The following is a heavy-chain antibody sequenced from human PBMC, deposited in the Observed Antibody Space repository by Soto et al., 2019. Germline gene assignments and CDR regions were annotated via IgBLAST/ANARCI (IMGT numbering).Heavy chain of an antibody. J-gene: IGHJ6*02. V-gene: IGHV4-39*01. CDR1: GCSISSSSYY. CDR2: IYYSGST. CDR3: ARQYCSSTSCSVRKNYYYGMDV. Sequence: QLQLQESGPGLVKPSETLSLTCTVSGCSISSSSYYWGWIRQPPGKGLEWIGSIYYSGSTYYNPSLKSRVTISVDTSKNQFSLKLSSVTAADTAVYYCARQYCSSTSCSVRKNYYYGMDVWGQGTTVTVSS. D-gene: IGHD2-2*01.